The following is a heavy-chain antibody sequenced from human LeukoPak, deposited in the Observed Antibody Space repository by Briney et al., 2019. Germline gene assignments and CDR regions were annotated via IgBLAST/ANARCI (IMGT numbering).Heavy chain of an antibody. CDR2: IKSQTDGGTT. CDR3: TADSSGGFGS. CDR1: GFTFSNAW. Sequence: GGSLRLSCAASGFTFSNAWMSWVRQAPVKGQEWVGRIKSQTDGGTTDYAAPMKDRSTISRDDSKNTLYLQMNSLKTEDTAVYYCTADSSGGFGSWGQGTLVTVSS. J-gene: IGHJ4*02. D-gene: IGHD2-15*01. V-gene: IGHV3-15*01.